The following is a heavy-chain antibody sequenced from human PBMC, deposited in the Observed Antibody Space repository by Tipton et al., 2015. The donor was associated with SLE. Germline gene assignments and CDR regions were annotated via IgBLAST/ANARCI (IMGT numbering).Heavy chain of an antibody. CDR2: ISAYNGNT. CDR1: GYIFTSYG. J-gene: IGHJ4*02. CDR3: ARDLKKTFGGGSHSFDY. V-gene: IGHV1-18*01. Sequence: QLVQSGGEVKKPGASVKVSCKASGYIFTSYGISWVRQAPGQGLEWMGWISAYNGNTNYAEKVQGRVTMITDTSTSTAYMELRRLTSDDTAVYYCARDLKKTFGGGSHSFDYWGQGTLVTVSS. D-gene: IGHD3-16*01.